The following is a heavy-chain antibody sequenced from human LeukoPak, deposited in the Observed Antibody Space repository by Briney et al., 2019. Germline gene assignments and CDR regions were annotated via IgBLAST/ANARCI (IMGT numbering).Heavy chain of an antibody. V-gene: IGHV5-51*01. Sequence: GESLEISCKGSGYSFPTYWIGWVRQMPGKGLEWMGTIYPGDSDTRYSPSFQGQVTISADKSISTAYLQWSSLKASDTAMYYCARRSSEWSYYSMDVWGKGTTVTVSS. D-gene: IGHD2-8*01. J-gene: IGHJ6*03. CDR2: IYPGDSDT. CDR1: GYSFPTYW. CDR3: ARRSSEWSYYSMDV.